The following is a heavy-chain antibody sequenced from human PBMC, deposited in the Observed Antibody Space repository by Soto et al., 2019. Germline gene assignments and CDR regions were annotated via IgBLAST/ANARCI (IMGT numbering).Heavy chain of an antibody. CDR2: IRYDGSNK. V-gene: IGHV3-33*01. D-gene: IGHD2-8*01. CDR1: GLSFSSYG. Sequence: QVQLVESGGGVAQPGRSLRLSCAASGLSFSSYGMHWVRQAPGKGLEWVAGIRYDGSNKYYVDSVKGRFIISRDNSKHTLSLQMNSLRAEDTAVYFCASGRNGFDLWGQGTLVTVSS. CDR3: ASGRNGFDL. J-gene: IGHJ4*02.